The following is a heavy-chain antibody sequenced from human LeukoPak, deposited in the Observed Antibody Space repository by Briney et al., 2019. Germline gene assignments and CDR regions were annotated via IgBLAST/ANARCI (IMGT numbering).Heavy chain of an antibody. CDR1: GGPISSYY. J-gene: IGHJ5*02. V-gene: IGHV4-59*01. CDR3: ARSYYDFWSGYPNWFDP. D-gene: IGHD3-3*01. Sequence: SETLSLTCTVSGGPISSYYWSWIRQPPGKGLEWIGYIYCSGSTNYNPSLKSRVTISVDTSKNQFSLKLSSVTAADTAVYYCARSYYDFWSGYPNWFDPWGQGTLVTVSS. CDR2: IYCSGST.